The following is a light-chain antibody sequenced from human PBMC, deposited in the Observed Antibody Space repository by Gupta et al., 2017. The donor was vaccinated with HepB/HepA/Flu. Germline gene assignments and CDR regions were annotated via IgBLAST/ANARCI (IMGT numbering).Light chain of an antibody. CDR3: SSYTSISTSFYV. Sequence: QSALTQPASVSGSPGQSITISCTGTSGDVGGYNYVSWYQQHPGKAPKLMIYDVSNRPSGVSNRFSGSKSGNTASLTISGLQAEDEADYYCSSYTSISTSFYVVGTGTKATVL. V-gene: IGLV2-14*01. J-gene: IGLJ1*01. CDR2: DVS. CDR1: SGDVGGYNY.